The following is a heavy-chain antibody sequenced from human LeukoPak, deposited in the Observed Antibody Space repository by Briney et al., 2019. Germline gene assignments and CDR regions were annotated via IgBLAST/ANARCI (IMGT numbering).Heavy chain of an antibody. J-gene: IGHJ4*02. D-gene: IGHD6-19*01. CDR2: FYHSGST. CDR1: GYSISSASF. Sequence: SETLSLTCTVSGYSISSASFWGWMRQPPENGLEWIVGFYHSGSTYYNPSLKSRVTISLDTSKNQFSLKLSSVTAADTAVYYCAREHGIAVAGTVYWGQGTLVTVSS. CDR3: AREHGIAVAGTVY. V-gene: IGHV4-38-2*02.